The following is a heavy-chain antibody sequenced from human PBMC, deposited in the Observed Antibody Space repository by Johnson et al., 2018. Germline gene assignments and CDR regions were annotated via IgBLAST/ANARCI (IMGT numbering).Heavy chain of an antibody. D-gene: IGHD5-18*01. J-gene: IGHJ6*02. Sequence: QVQLVQSGGGVVQPGRSLRLSCAASGFTFSSYGMHWVRQAPGKGLEWVAVIWYDGSNKYYADSVKGRFTISRDNSKNTRYLKMNSRRAEDTAGYYCARGDTAMVTGFYPYGMDVWGQVTTVTVSS. CDR2: IWYDGSNK. CDR1: GFTFSSYG. CDR3: ARGDTAMVTGFYPYGMDV. V-gene: IGHV3-33*01.